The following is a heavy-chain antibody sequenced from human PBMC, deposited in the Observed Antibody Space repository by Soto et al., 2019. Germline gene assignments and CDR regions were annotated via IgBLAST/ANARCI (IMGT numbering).Heavy chain of an antibody. CDR2: IYYNGNT. CDR1: GGSISPYY. J-gene: IGHJ5*02. Sequence: QVQLQESGPGLVKSSETLSLTCTVSGGSISPYYWNWIRQSPGKGLEWIGYIYYNGNTNYNPSLKSRGTISIDTSKNQFARNLTSVTAAATAVYYCARLPYSAKGWFDTWGQGTLVTVSS. D-gene: IGHD6-13*01. V-gene: IGHV4-59*08. CDR3: ARLPYSAKGWFDT.